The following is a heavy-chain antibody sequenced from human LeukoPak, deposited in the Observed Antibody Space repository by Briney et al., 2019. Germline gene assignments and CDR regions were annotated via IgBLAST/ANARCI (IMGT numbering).Heavy chain of an antibody. CDR3: TRVWSGYYVYFDY. J-gene: IGHJ4*02. D-gene: IGHD3-3*01. CDR2: MNPNSGDT. V-gene: IGHV1-8*01. CDR1: GYTFTSYD. Sequence: ASVKVSCKASGYTFTSYDINWVRQATGQGLEWMGWMNPNSGDTGYAQKFQGRVTMTRNTSISTAYMELSSLRSEDTAVYYCTRVWSGYYVYFDYWGQGTLVTVSS.